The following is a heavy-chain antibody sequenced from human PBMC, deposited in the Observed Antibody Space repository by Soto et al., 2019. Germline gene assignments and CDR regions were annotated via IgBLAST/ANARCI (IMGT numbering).Heavy chain of an antibody. V-gene: IGHV4-31*03. Sequence: SETLSLTCTVSGDSISVGGYYWSWIRQRPGKGLEWLGYIYYTGTTYYNPSLKSRLTISVDTSRNQFSLKLRSLTAADTAVYYCAKDPSPQPTAVVTPGWFDPWGQGTLVTVSS. J-gene: IGHJ5*02. CDR1: GDSISVGGYY. CDR3: AKDPSPQPTAVVTPGWFDP. CDR2: IYYTGTT. D-gene: IGHD2-21*02.